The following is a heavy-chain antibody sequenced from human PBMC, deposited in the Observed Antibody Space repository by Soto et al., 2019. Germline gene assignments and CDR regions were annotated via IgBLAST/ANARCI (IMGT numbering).Heavy chain of an antibody. D-gene: IGHD3-10*01. CDR2: IYYSGST. V-gene: IGHV4-31*03. Sequence: SETLSLTCTVSGGSISSGGYYWSWIRQHPGKGLEWIGYIYYSGSTYYNPSLKSRVTISVDTSKNQFSLKLSSVTAADTAVYYCAFGRFPSPVFDIWGQGTMVT. CDR1: GGSISSGGYY. J-gene: IGHJ3*02. CDR3: AFGRFPSPVFDI.